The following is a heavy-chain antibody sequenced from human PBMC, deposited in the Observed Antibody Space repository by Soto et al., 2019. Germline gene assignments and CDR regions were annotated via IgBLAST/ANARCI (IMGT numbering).Heavy chain of an antibody. CDR2: IYAGDSDT. CDR1: GYSFTSYW. D-gene: IGHD3-10*01. J-gene: IGHJ3*01. Sequence: GASLKISCKGSGYSFTSYWIGWVRLMPGKGLEWMGIIYAGDSDTRYSPSFQGQVTISADKSISTAYLQWSSLRASDTAMYYCARRSFGSGSYYDPALDVWGKGTMVTVSS. CDR3: ARRSFGSGSYYDPALDV. V-gene: IGHV5-51*01.